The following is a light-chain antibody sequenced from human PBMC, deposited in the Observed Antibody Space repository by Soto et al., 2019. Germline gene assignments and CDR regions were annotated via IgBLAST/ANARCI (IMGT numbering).Light chain of an antibody. CDR1: QSVTSSY. V-gene: IGKV3-20*01. Sequence: EIVLTQSPGTLSLSPGERATLSCRASQSVTSSYLAWYQQKPGQAPRXLMYGASITTSGIPDRLSGSGSGTDFTLTISRLEPEDFVVYYCQQYERRFTFGPGTQVD. J-gene: IGKJ3*01. CDR3: QQYERRFT. CDR2: GAS.